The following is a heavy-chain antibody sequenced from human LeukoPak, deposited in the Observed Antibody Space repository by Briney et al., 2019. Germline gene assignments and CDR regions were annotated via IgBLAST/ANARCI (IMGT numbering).Heavy chain of an antibody. CDR2: IHHSGST. D-gene: IGHD5-12*01. Sequence: ASGTLSLTCAVPGGSISSGNWWSWVRQPPGKGLEWIGEIHHSGSTNYNPSLKSRVTISVDNSKNQFSLKVRSVTAADTAVYYCWHSGYESGFDYWGQGTLVTVSS. J-gene: IGHJ4*02. V-gene: IGHV4-4*02. CDR1: GGSISSGNW. CDR3: WHSGYESGFDY.